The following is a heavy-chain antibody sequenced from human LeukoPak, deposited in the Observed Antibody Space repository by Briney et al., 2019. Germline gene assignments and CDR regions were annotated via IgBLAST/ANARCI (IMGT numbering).Heavy chain of an antibody. J-gene: IGHJ4*02. CDR3: AKDPLSRSMVRGVKEYY. D-gene: IGHD3-10*01. Sequence: GRSLRLSCAASGVTFSSYAMHWVRQAPGKGLEWVSAISGSGGSTDYADSVRGRFTISRDNSKNTLYLRMNSLRAEDTAVYYCAKDPLSRSMVRGVKEYYWGQGTPVTVSS. CDR1: GVTFSSYA. CDR2: ISGSGGST. V-gene: IGHV3-23*01.